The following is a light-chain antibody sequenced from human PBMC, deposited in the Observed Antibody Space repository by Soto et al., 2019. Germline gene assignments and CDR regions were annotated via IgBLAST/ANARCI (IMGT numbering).Light chain of an antibody. J-gene: IGLJ3*02. Sequence: QSALTQPASVSGSPGQSITISCTGTSSDVGGYNYVSWYQQHPGKAPKLIISNVGDRPSGVSNRFSGSKSGNTASLTNSGLQTEDEADYYCSSYTTTSTVVFGGGTKLTVL. V-gene: IGLV2-14*03. CDR2: NVG. CDR3: SSYTTTSTVV. CDR1: SSDVGGYNY.